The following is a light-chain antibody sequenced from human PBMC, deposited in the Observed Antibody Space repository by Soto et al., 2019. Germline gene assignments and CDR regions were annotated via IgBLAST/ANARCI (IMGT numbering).Light chain of an antibody. Sequence: QSFLTQPPSASETPGQRVTISCSGSSSNIGRNTVIWYQRVPGTAPKLLIFGNDQRPSGVPDRFSGSKSGTSASLAVSGLQSEDEADYYCATWDDSLNAFVFGTGTKVTVL. J-gene: IGLJ1*01. CDR2: GND. V-gene: IGLV1-44*01. CDR1: SSNIGRNT. CDR3: ATWDDSLNAFV.